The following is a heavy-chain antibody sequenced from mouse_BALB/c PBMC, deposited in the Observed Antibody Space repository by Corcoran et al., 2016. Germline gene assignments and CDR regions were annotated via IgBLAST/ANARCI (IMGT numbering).Heavy chain of an antibody. CDR3: AREGLTTVVARFDY. CDR2: VNPYNGGT. V-gene: IGHV1-19*01. Sequence: EVQLQQSGPEMVKPGASVKMSCKASGYTFTDYYMDWVKQSHGESFEWIGRVNPYNGGTSYNQKFKGKATLTVDKSSSTAYMELNSLTSEESAVYYCAREGLTTVVARFDYWGQGTTLTVSS. D-gene: IGHD1-1*01. CDR1: GYTFTDYY. J-gene: IGHJ2*01.